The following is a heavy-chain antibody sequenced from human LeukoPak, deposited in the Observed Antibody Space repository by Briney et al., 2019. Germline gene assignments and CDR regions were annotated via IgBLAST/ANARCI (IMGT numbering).Heavy chain of an antibody. CDR2: MSPNSGDT. J-gene: IGHJ4*02. V-gene: IGHV1-8*01. CDR1: GYTFTSHD. D-gene: IGHD7-27*01. Sequence: GASVKVSCKASGYTFTSHDINWVRQATGRGLEWMGWMSPNSGDTGYAQKFQGRVTMTSDSSISTAYMELSSLRSEDTAIYYCVRTPPNWGFDYWGQGTLVTVSS. CDR3: VRTPPNWGFDY.